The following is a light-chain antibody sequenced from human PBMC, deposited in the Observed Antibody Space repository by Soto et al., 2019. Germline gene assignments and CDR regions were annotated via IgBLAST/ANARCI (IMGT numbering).Light chain of an antibody. J-gene: IGKJ5*01. Sequence: DIVMTQSPVSLPVTRGQPASISCTCSQSLVFTDGNTYLNWFQQRPGQPPRRLIYKVSHRDSGVPSRFSGSGSGTDFTLTISSLQSEDFATYYCQQLNSYPITFGQGTRLEIK. V-gene: IGKV2-30*01. CDR3: QQLNSYPIT. CDR2: KVS. CDR1: QSLVFTDGNTY.